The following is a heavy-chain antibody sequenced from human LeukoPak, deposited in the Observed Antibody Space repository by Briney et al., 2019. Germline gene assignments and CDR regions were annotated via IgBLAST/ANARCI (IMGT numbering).Heavy chain of an antibody. Sequence: PGGSLRLSCAASGFSFSSYSMNWVRQAPGKGLEWVSYISGSGNVKHYTDSVKGRFTISRDNAKNALYLQMNSLRAEDTAVYFCARDYLYAFDYWGQGTLVTVSS. CDR3: ARDYLYAFDY. CDR1: GFSFSSYS. D-gene: IGHD2-2*01. V-gene: IGHV3-48*01. J-gene: IGHJ4*02. CDR2: ISGSGNVK.